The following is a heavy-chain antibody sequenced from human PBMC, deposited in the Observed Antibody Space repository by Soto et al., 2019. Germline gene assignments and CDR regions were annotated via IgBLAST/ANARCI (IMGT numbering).Heavy chain of an antibody. CDR2: ISYDGSNK. J-gene: IGHJ6*02. CDR3: ARDSCIVVVVAARCRYGMDV. D-gene: IGHD2-15*01. V-gene: IGHV3-30-3*01. Sequence: GGSLRLSCAASGFTFSSYAMHWVRQAPGKGLEWVAVISYDGSNKYYADSVKGRFTISRDNSKNTLYLQMNSLRAEDTAVYYCARDSCIVVVVAARCRYGMDVWGQGTTVTVSS. CDR1: GFTFSSYA.